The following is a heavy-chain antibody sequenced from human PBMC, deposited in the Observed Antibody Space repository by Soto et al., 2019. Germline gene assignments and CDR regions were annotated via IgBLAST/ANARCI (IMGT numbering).Heavy chain of an antibody. Sequence: GGSLRLSCAASGFTFSSYAMSWVRQAPGKGLEWVSAISGSGGSTYYADSVKGRFTISRDNSKNTLYLQMNSLRAEDTAVYYCAKVNDYIWGSYRFFDYWGQGTLVTVSS. CDR1: GFTFSSYA. V-gene: IGHV3-23*01. CDR2: ISGSGGST. CDR3: AKVNDYIWGSYRFFDY. D-gene: IGHD3-16*02. J-gene: IGHJ4*02.